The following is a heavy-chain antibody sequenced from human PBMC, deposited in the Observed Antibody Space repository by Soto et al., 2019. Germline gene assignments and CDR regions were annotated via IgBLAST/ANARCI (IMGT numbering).Heavy chain of an antibody. Sequence: GGSLRLSCADSGFTFSSYWMSWVRQAPEKRLEWLSNIKQDGSEKDYVDNVKGRFTNSRDNAKKSLYLQMNSLRTEDPAVYYCARDFSSGWYYLYYYYLDDWGKGTSVTGSS. CDR3: ARDFSSGWYYLYYYYLDD. CDR2: IKQDGSEK. V-gene: IGHV3-7*01. CDR1: GFTFSSYW. D-gene: IGHD6-19*01. J-gene: IGHJ6*03.